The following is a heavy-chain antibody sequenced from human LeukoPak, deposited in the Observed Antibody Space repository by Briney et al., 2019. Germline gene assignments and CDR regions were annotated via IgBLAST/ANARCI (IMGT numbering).Heavy chain of an antibody. Sequence: GRSLRLSCAASVFTFGDYAMHWVRQAPGTGLEWVSGIRRESGTIGYADSVKGRFTISRDNARNSLYLQMNSLRAEDTALYYCVKDFGETTAAIAFWGQGTLVTVSS. CDR3: VKDFGETTAAIAF. CDR2: IRRESGTI. D-gene: IGHD2-2*01. V-gene: IGHV3-9*01. CDR1: VFTFGDYA. J-gene: IGHJ4*02.